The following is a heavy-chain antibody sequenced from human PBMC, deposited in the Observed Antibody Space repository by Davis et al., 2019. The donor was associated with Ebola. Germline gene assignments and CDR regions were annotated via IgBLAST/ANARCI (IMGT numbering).Heavy chain of an antibody. CDR2: ISYDGSNK. J-gene: IGHJ4*02. V-gene: IGHV3-30*18. CDR3: AKDPGPGD. CDR1: GFTVSSDY. D-gene: IGHD3-10*01. Sequence: GESLKISCVASGFTVSSDYMSWVRQAPGKGLEWVAVISYDGSNKYYADSVRGRFTISRDNPKNTLFLQMNSLRAEDTAVYYCAKDPGPGDWGQGTLVTVSS.